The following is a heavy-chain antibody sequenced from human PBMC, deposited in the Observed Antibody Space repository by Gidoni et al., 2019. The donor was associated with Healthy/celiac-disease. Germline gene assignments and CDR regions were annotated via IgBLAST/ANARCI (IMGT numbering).Heavy chain of an antibody. Sequence: QVQLQESGPGLVKPSQTLSLTCTVSGGSISSGSYYWSWIRQPAGKGLEWIGRIYTSGSTNYNPSLKSRATISVETSKNQFSRKLSSVTAEETAGYYWASGGVGQWLSFDYWGQGTLVTVSS. V-gene: IGHV4-61*02. CDR3: ASGGVGQWLSFDY. CDR2: IYTSGST. CDR1: GGSISSGSYY. J-gene: IGHJ4*02. D-gene: IGHD6-19*01.